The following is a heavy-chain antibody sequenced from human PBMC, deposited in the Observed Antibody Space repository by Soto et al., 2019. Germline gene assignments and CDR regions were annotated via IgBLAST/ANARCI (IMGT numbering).Heavy chain of an antibody. Sequence: SQTLSLTCTISGDSVSSNSAAWNWIRQSPSRGLEWPGRTYYRSKWYNEYALSVKSRITINPDTSKNQFSLQLNSVTPDDTAVYYCAREYSAGWSTWGQGTLVTVSS. V-gene: IGHV6-1*01. D-gene: IGHD6-19*01. CDR3: AREYSAGWST. CDR2: TYYRSKWYN. CDR1: GDSVSSNSAA. J-gene: IGHJ4*02.